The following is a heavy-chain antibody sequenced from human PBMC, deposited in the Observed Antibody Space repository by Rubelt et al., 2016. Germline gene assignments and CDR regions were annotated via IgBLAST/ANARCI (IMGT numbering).Heavy chain of an antibody. V-gene: IGHV3-53*01. CDR3: VNSYSS. D-gene: IGHD4-23*01. CDR2: IYSGGSS. J-gene: IGHJ5*02. CDR1: AFTVSSNS. Sequence: EVQLVESGGGLIQPGGSLRLSCAASAFTVSSNSMSWVRPAPGKGLEWVSVIYSGGSSYCADSVKCRFTIFRGDSKNTLYLQMNSLGDEDTAVYDCVNSYSSWGQGTLVTVSS.